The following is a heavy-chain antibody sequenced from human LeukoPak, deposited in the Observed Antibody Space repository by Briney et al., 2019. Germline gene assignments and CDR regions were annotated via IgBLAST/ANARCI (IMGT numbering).Heavy chain of an antibody. CDR2: IYTSGST. J-gene: IGHJ3*02. CDR1: GGSISSGSYY. Sequence: SQTLSLTCTVSGGSISSGSYYWSWIRQPAGKGLEWIGRIYTSGSTDYNPSLKSRVTISVDTSKNQFSLKLSSVTAADTAVYYCAGGSPGYAFDIWGQGTMVTVSS. D-gene: IGHD7-27*01. CDR3: AGGSPGYAFDI. V-gene: IGHV4-61*02.